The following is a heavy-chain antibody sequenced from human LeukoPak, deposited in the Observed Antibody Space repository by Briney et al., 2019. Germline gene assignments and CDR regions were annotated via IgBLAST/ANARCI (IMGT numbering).Heavy chain of an antibody. Sequence: PSETLSLTCTVSGGSISSYYWSWIRQPPGKGLEWIGYIYYRGSTYYNPSLKSRITISLDKSKNQFSLNLSSETAADTAVYYCARGYCSSTSCYLDHWGQGTLVTVSS. CDR1: GGSISSYY. J-gene: IGHJ4*02. D-gene: IGHD2-2*01. CDR2: IYYRGST. V-gene: IGHV4-59*12. CDR3: ARGYCSSTSCYLDH.